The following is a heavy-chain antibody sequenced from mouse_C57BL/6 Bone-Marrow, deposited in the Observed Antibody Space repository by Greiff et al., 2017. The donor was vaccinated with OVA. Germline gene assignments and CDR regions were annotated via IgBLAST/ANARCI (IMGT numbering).Heavy chain of an antibody. CDR3: ARGAYYGSSAWFAY. J-gene: IGHJ3*01. Sequence: VQLKQSVAELVRPGASVKLSCTASGFNIKNTYMHWVKQRPEQGLEWIGRIDPANGNTKYAPKLQGKATITADTPSNTAYLQLSSLTSEDTAIYYCARGAYYGSSAWFAYWGQGTLVTVSA. CDR2: IDPANGNT. D-gene: IGHD1-1*01. CDR1: GFNIKNTY. V-gene: IGHV14-3*01.